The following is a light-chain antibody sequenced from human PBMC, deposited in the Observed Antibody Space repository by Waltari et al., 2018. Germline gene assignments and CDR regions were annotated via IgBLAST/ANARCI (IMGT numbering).Light chain of an antibody. Sequence: QSALTQPRSVSGSPGQSVTISCTGTSRDVRGYHFVSWYQQHPGKAPKLMLYDVTKRPSGVPDRFSGSKSGNTASLTISGLQAEDEADYYCCSYAGTNILGIFGGGTKLTVL. J-gene: IGLJ2*01. CDR1: SRDVRGYHF. CDR2: DVT. CDR3: CSYAGTNILGI. V-gene: IGLV2-11*01.